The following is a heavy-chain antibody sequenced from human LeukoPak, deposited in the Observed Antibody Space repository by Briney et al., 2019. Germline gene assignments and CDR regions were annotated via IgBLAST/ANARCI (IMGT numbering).Heavy chain of an antibody. J-gene: IGHJ5*02. CDR3: AREYGLYYYDSSGYYGDWFDP. V-gene: IGHV4-4*02. CDR2: IYHSGST. Sequence: SGTLSLTCAVSGGSISSSNWWSWVRQPPGKGLEWIGEIYHSGSTNYNPSLKSRVTISVDTSKNQFSLKLSSVTAADTAVHYCAREYGLYYYDSSGYYGDWFDPWGQGTLVTVSS. CDR1: GGSISSSNW. D-gene: IGHD3-22*01.